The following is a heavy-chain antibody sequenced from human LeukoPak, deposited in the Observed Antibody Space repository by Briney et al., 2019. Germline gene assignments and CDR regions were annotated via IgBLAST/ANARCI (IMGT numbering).Heavy chain of an antibody. D-gene: IGHD6-19*01. Sequence: ASVKVSCKASGYTFTGYYMHWVRQAPGQGLEWMGWINPNSGGTNYAQKFQGRVTMTRDTSISTAYMELSRLRSYDTAVYYCARGHRYSSAQGDYWGQGTLVTVSS. CDR3: ARGHRYSSAQGDY. CDR1: GYTFTGYY. CDR2: INPNSGGT. J-gene: IGHJ4*02. V-gene: IGHV1-2*02.